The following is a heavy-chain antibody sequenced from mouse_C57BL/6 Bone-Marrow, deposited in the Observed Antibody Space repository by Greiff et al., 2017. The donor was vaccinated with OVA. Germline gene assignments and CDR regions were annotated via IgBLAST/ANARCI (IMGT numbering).Heavy chain of an antibody. CDR2: ISGGGGNT. Sequence: EVKLMESGGGLVKPGGSLKLSCAASGFTFSSYTMSWVRQTPEKRLEWVATISGGGGNTYYPDSVKGRFTISRDNAKNTLYLQMSSLRSEDTALYYCARHEWGYWAWFAYWGQGTLVTVSA. J-gene: IGHJ3*01. CDR1: GFTFSSYT. V-gene: IGHV5-9*01. D-gene: IGHD4-1*01. CDR3: ARHEWGYWAWFAY.